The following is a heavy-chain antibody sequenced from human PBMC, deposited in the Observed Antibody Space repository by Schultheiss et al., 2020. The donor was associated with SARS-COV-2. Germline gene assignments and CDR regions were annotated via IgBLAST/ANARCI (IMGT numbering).Heavy chain of an antibody. V-gene: IGHV4-34*01. CDR2: IYHSGST. Sequence: SETLSLTCAVYGGSFSGYYWGWIRQPPGKGLEWIGGIYHSGSTYYNPSLKSRVTMSVDTSKNRFSLKLSSVTAADTAVYYCARTTVTLSWFDPWGQGTLVTVSS. CDR1: GGSFSGYY. D-gene: IGHD4-17*01. CDR3: ARTTVTLSWFDP. J-gene: IGHJ5*02.